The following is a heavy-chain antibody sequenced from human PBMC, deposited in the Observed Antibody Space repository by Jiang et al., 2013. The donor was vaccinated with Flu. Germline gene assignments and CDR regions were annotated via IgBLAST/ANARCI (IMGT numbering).Heavy chain of an antibody. V-gene: IGHV2-5*02. CDR3: AHSTLLLWFGELFFHFDY. J-gene: IGHJ4*02. D-gene: IGHD3-10*01. CDR2: IYWDDDK. CDR1: GFSLSTSGVG. Sequence: TQTLTLTCTFSGFSLSTSGVGVGWIRQPPGKALEWLALIYWDDDKRYSPSLKSRLTITKDTSKNQVVLTMTNMDPVDTATYYCAHSTLLLWFGELFFHFDYWGQGTLVTVSS.